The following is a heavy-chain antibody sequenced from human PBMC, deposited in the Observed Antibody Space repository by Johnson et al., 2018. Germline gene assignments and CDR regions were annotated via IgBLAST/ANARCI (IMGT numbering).Heavy chain of an antibody. D-gene: IGHD3-22*01. CDR1: GFTFNNYA. CDR2: MSGSGGST. Sequence: VQLQESGGGLVQPGGSLRLSCAASGFTFNNYAMSWVRQAPGKGLEWVSGMSGSGGSTYYADSVKGRFTISRDNSKNTLYLQMNSLRAGETAIYYCAKDSYGDSSGYFDYWGQGILVTVSS. CDR3: AKDSYGDSSGYFDY. J-gene: IGHJ4*02. V-gene: IGHV3-23*01.